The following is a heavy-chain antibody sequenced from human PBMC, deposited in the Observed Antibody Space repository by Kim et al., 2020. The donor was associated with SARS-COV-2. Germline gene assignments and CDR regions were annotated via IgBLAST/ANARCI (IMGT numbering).Heavy chain of an antibody. CDR3: AREGSSSDSYFDY. Sequence: ADSEKGRFTIPRDNAKNSLYLQMNSLRAEDTALYYCAREGSSSDSYFDYWGQGTLVTVSS. V-gene: IGHV3-20*03. J-gene: IGHJ4*02. D-gene: IGHD6-13*01.